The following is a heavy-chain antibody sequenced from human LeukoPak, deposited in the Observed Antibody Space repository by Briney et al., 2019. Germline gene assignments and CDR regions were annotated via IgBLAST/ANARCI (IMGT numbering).Heavy chain of an antibody. D-gene: IGHD6-13*01. CDR1: GFTFSSYG. J-gene: IGHJ4*02. Sequence: QAGGSLRLSCAASGFTFSSYGMHWVRQAPGKGLERVAFIRYDGSNKYYADSVKGRFTIPSDHSKNTLYLQMNRLRAEDTAVYYCARDLIAAAGRFDYWGQGTLVTVSS. CDR3: ARDLIAAAGRFDY. CDR2: IRYDGSNK. V-gene: IGHV3-30*02.